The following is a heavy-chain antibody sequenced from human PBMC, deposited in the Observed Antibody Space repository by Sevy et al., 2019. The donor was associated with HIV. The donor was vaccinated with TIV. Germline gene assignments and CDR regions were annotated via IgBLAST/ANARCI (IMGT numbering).Heavy chain of an antibody. D-gene: IGHD6-13*01. CDR1: GFTFSSYA. V-gene: IGHV3-23*01. J-gene: IGHJ4*02. CDR3: AKVMLAAGYYFDY. Sequence: GGSLRLSCAASGFTFSSYAMSWVRQAPGKGLEWVSAISGSGGSTYYADSVKGRFTISRDNSKKTLYLQMNSLRAEDTAVYYCAKVMLAAGYYFDYWGQGTLVTVSS. CDR2: ISGSGGST.